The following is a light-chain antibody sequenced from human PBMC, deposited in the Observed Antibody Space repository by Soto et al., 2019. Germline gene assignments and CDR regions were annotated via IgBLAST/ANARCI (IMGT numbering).Light chain of an antibody. V-gene: IGLV1-51*01. CDR3: LTWDSSLSVVV. CDR2: DNN. J-gene: IGLJ2*01. Sequence: QSVLTQPPSVSAAPGQKVTISCSGSSSNIGNNYVSWYQQLPGTAPKLLIYDNNKRPSGIPDRFSGSKSGTSATLGITGLPTGDEADYYCLTWDSSLSVVVFGGGTKLTVL. CDR1: SSNIGNNY.